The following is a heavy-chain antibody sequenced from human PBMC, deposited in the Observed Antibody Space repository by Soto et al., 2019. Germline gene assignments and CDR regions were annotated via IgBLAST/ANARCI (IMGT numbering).Heavy chain of an antibody. J-gene: IGHJ3*02. Sequence: QVQLVESGGGVVQPGRSLRLSCAASGFTFSSYGMHWVRQAPGKGLEWVAVISYDGSNKYYADSVKGRFTISSDNSKNSLYLQMNSLRAEDTAVYYCAKLAGATPRDDAFDIWGQGTMVTVSS. CDR2: ISYDGSNK. CDR3: AKLAGATPRDDAFDI. CDR1: GFTFSSYG. V-gene: IGHV3-30*18. D-gene: IGHD1-26*01.